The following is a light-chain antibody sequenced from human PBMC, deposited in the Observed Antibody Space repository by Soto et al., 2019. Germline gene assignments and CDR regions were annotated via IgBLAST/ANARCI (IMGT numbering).Light chain of an antibody. CDR2: GAS. Sequence: EIVMTQSPATLSVSPGERATLSCRASQSVSSNLAWYQQKPGQVPRLLIYGASTRATGIPARFSGSGSETEFTLTITTLQSEDFAIYYCQQYNNWPPITFGQGTRLEIK. CDR3: QQYNNWPPIT. V-gene: IGKV3-15*01. J-gene: IGKJ5*01. CDR1: QSVSSN.